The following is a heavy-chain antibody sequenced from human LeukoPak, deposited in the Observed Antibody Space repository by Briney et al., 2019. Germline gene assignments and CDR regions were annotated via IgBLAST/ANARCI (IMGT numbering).Heavy chain of an antibody. CDR1: GFTFNSHA. J-gene: IGHJ4*02. Sequence: PGGSLRLSCAASGFTFNSHAMSWVRQAPGKGLEWVSGISGRGGRTYYADSVKGRFTISRDNSKSTVYLQMNSLRAEDTAVYYCAKGESHPKYYFDYWGQGTLVTVSS. D-gene: IGHD3-10*01. CDR3: AKGESHPKYYFDY. V-gene: IGHV3-23*01. CDR2: ISGRGGRT.